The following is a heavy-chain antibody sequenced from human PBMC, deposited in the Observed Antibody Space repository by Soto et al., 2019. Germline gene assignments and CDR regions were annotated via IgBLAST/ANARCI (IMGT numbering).Heavy chain of an antibody. Sequence: QITLKESGPTLVKPAQPLTLTCTFSGYSLSTSGVGVGWIRETPGKALERLALIYWNDDKCYSPSLKSRLTIPKDTSKYQVVLTLTNMDPVDTATYYWALPHGDVWGQGTTVTVSS. CDR3: ALPHGDV. V-gene: IGHV2-5*01. CDR2: IYWNDDK. CDR1: GYSLSTSGVG. J-gene: IGHJ6*02.